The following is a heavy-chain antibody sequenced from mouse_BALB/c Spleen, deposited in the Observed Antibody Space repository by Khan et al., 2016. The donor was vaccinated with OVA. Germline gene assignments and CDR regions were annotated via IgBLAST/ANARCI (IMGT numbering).Heavy chain of an antibody. D-gene: IGHD2-1*01. CDR2: ISSGSTYT. CDR3: TRDGNYANWYLDD. J-gene: IGHJ1*01. V-gene: IGHV5-6-4*01. Sequence: EVELVESGGGLVKPGGSLKLSCAASGFSFSSYTMSWVRQTPEKRLEWVATISSGSTYTYYHDSVKGRFTISRDNAKNTLYLQMSSLKSEDTAMYYCTRDGNYANWYLDDWGPGTTVTVSS. CDR1: GFSFSSYT.